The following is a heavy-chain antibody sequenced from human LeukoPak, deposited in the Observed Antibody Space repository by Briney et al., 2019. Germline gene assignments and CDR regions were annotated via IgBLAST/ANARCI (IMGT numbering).Heavy chain of an antibody. CDR1: GFTFSSYG. CDR2: IKQDGSEK. CDR3: ASGRQLGY. J-gene: IGHJ4*02. Sequence: GGSLRLSCAASGFTFSSYGMSWVRQAPGKGLEWVANIKQDGSEKYYVDSVKGRFTISRDNAKNSLYLQMNSLRAEDTALYYCASGRQLGYWGQGTLVTVSS. V-gene: IGHV3-7*01. D-gene: IGHD3-16*01.